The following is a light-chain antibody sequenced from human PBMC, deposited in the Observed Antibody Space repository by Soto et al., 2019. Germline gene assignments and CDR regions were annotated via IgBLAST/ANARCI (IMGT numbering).Light chain of an antibody. J-gene: IGKJ1*01. CDR3: QVRSGWQWT. CDR1: QSLGSS. Sequence: EIVLTQSPATLSLSPGERATLSCRASQSLGSSLAWFQHKPGQAPRLVIYDASKNATGVPARFSGSGSGTDFTLTISSLEPQDFAVYYCQVRSGWQWTFGQGTKVEIK. CDR2: DAS. V-gene: IGKV3-11*01.